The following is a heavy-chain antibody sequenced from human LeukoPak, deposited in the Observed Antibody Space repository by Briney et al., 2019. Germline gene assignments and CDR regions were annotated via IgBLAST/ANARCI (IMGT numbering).Heavy chain of an antibody. CDR2: IYYSGST. D-gene: IGHD1-7*01. Sequence: PSETLSLTCTVSGGSISRGGYYWSWIRQHPGKGLEWIGYIYYSGSTYYNPSLKSRVTISVDTSKNQFSLKLSSVTAADTAVYYCARDGITGTTFGVFDPWGQGTLVTVSS. CDR3: ARDGITGTTFGVFDP. V-gene: IGHV4-31*03. CDR1: GGSISRGGYY. J-gene: IGHJ5*02.